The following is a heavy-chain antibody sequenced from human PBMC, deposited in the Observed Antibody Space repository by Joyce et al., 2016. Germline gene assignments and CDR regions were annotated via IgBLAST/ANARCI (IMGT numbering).Heavy chain of an antibody. CDR2: IHNSGST. CDR1: GDSISTGGHY. Sequence: QVQLQESGPGLVKPSQTLSLTCSVSGDSISTGGHYYNWIRQHPGKGLEWIGYIHNSGSTYRNPSLNSRVTISVDTSKNQFSLKLSSMSAADTAVYYCATTLGPGENFDYWGQGTLVTVSS. J-gene: IGHJ4*02. CDR3: ATTLGPGENFDY. V-gene: IGHV4-31*02. D-gene: IGHD7-27*01.